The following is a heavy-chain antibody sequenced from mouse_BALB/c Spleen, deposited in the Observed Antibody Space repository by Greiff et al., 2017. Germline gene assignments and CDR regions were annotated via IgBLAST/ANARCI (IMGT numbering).Heavy chain of an antibody. D-gene: IGHD1-1*01. V-gene: IGHV1-14*01. CDR1: GYTFTSYV. CDR2: INPYNDGT. CDR3: ARSTVVAYYAMDY. Sequence: EVQLQQSGPELVKPGASVKMSCKASGYTFTSYVMHWVKQKPGQGLEWIGYINPYNDGTKYNEKFKGEATLTSDKSSSTAYMELSSLTSEDSAVYYCARSTVVAYYAMDYWGQGTSVTVSS. J-gene: IGHJ4*01.